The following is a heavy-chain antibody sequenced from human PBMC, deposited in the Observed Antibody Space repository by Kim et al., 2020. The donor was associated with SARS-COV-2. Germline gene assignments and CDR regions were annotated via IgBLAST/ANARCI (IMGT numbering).Heavy chain of an antibody. J-gene: IGHJ4*02. CDR3: ARRVAARRPDGDY. CDR2: INHSGST. V-gene: IGHV4-34*01. D-gene: IGHD6-6*01. CDR1: GGSFSGYY. Sequence: SETLSLTCAVYGGSFSGYYWSWIRQPPGKGLEWIGEINHSGSTNYNPSLKSRVTISVDTSKNQFSLKLSSVTAADTAVYYCARRVAARRPDGDYWGQGTLVTVSS.